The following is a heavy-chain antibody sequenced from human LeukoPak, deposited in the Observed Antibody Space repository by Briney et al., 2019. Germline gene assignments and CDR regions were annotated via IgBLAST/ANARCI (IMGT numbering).Heavy chain of an antibody. V-gene: IGHV5-51*01. J-gene: IGHJ4*02. D-gene: IGHD2-21*02. Sequence: GESLKISCGGSGHSFSNYWIGWVRQMPGKGLEWMGIIYPGDYETRYSPSLQGLVTISVDKSISTAYLQWSSLKASDTAMYYCAIPPGYCGNDCSFDHWGQGTLVTVSS. CDR1: GHSFSNYW. CDR2: IYPGDYET. CDR3: AIPPGYCGNDCSFDH.